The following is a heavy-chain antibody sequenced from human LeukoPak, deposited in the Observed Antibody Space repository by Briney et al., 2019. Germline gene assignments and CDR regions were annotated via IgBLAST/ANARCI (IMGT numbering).Heavy chain of an antibody. V-gene: IGHV4-59*01. J-gene: IGHJ5*02. CDR1: GGSISSYY. D-gene: IGHD5-18*01. CDR3: ARGLDTAILNWFDP. Sequence: PSETLSLTCIVSGGSISSYYWSWIRQPPGKGLEWIGYIYYSGSTNYNPSLKSRVTISVDTSKNQFSLKLSSVTAADTAVYYCARGLDTAILNWFDPWGQGTLVTVSS. CDR2: IYYSGST.